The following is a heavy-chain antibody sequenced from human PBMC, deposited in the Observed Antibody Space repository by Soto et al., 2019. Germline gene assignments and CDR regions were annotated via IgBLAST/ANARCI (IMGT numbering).Heavy chain of an antibody. CDR2: ISGSSTYT. CDR1: GFSYSDHY. Sequence: QVQLVESGGGLVKPGGSLRLSCAASGFSYSDHYMIWIRQAPGMGLEWVAYISGSSTYTKYADSVQGRFTISRDNTKNSLHLQMNSLRAEDTAVYYCVRSGRGTPRNWLDPWGQGTLVTVSP. V-gene: IGHV3-11*05. D-gene: IGHD2-15*01. J-gene: IGHJ5*02. CDR3: VRSGRGTPRNWLDP.